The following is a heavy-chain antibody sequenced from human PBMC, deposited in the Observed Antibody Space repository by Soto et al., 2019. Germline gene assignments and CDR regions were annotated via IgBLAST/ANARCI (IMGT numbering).Heavy chain of an antibody. V-gene: IGHV4-34*01. J-gene: IGHJ6*04. Sequence: SETLSLTCAVYGGSFSGYYWSWIRQPPGKGLEWIGEINHSGSTNYNPSLKSRVTISVDTSKNQFSLKLSSVTAADTAVYYCAREGYYYGSGSYHRWGKGTTVTVSS. CDR2: INHSGST. CDR3: AREGYYYGSGSYHR. D-gene: IGHD3-10*01. CDR1: GGSFSGYY.